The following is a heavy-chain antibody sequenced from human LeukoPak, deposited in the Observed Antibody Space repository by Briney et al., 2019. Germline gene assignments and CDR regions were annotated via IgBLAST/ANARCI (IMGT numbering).Heavy chain of an antibody. D-gene: IGHD2-15*01. Sequence: GGSLRLSCAASGFTFSNYAMHWVRQAPGKGLEWVAVMSDDGSNKYYADSVKGRFTISRDNSKNTLYLLMNSLRAEDTAVYYCAKCTSSWQSVGHDAFDIWGHGTMVTVSS. CDR3: AKCTSSWQSVGHDAFDI. V-gene: IGHV3-30*04. J-gene: IGHJ3*02. CDR2: MSDDGSNK. CDR1: GFTFSNYA.